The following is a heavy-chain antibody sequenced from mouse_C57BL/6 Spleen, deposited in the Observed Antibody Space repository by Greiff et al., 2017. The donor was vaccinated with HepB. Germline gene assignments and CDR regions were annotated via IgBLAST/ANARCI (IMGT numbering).Heavy chain of an antibody. V-gene: IGHV1-15*01. Sequence: VQGVESGAELVRPGASVTLSCKASGYTFTDYEMHWVKQTPVHGLEWIGAIDPETGGTAYNQKFKGKAILTADKSSSTAYMELRSLTSEDSAVYYCTRVPLLGIDYWGQGTTLTVSS. CDR3: TRVPLLGIDY. CDR1: GYTFTDYE. CDR2: IDPETGGT. J-gene: IGHJ2*01. D-gene: IGHD2-1*01.